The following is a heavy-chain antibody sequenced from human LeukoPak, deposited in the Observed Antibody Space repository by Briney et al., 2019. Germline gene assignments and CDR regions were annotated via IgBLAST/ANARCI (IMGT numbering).Heavy chain of an antibody. CDR3: AKRGEWVVVTSFYYFDY. CDR1: GFTFSSYA. Sequence: GGSLRLSCAASGFTFSSYAMSWVRQAPGKGLEWVSATSGSGGSTYYADSVKGRFTISRDNSKNTLYLQMNSLRAEDTAVYYCAKRGEWVVVTSFYYFDYWGQGTLVTVSS. CDR2: TSGSGGST. J-gene: IGHJ4*02. V-gene: IGHV3-23*01. D-gene: IGHD2-21*02.